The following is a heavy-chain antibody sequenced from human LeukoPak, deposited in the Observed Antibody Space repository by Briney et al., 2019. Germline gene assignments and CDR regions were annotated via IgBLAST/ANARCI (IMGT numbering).Heavy chain of an antibody. CDR2: ISYDGSNK. D-gene: IGHD1-26*01. Sequence: GGSLRLSCAASGFTFSSYAMHWVRQAPGKGLEWVAVISYDGSNKYYADSVKGRFTISRDNSKNTLYLQMNSLRAEDTAVYYCARETRSDQPFFDYWGQGTLVTVSS. J-gene: IGHJ4*02. CDR1: GFTFSSYA. CDR3: ARETRSDQPFFDY. V-gene: IGHV3-30-3*01.